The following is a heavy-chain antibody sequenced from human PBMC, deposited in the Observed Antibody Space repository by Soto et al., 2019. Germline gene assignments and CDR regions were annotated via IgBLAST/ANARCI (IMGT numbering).Heavy chain of an antibody. Sequence: HLVQSGPEVKKPGASITVSCKTSGDTFTNFGLSWVRQAPEQGLEWMGWIATYNSNRNYAQKFQGRLTLTTDTSTSTAYMELKNLGYDDTAVYYCARVVRGVVNWFDPWGQGTLVTVSS. V-gene: IGHV1-18*01. CDR1: GDTFTNFG. J-gene: IGHJ5*02. CDR2: IATYNSNR. CDR3: ARVVRGVVNWFDP. D-gene: IGHD3-10*01.